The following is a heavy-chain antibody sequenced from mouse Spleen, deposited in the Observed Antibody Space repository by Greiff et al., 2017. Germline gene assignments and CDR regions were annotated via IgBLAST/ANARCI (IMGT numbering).Heavy chain of an antibody. J-gene: IGHJ4*01. D-gene: IGHD2-2*01. CDR1: GYTFTSYW. CDR2: IDPSDSYT. Sequence: QVHVKQPGAELVMPGASVKLSCKASGYTFTSYWMHWVKQRPGQGLEWIGEIDPSDSYTNYNQKFKGKATLTVDKSSSTAYMQLSSLTSEDSAVYYCAKYGYDGFYAMDYWGQGTSVTVSS. V-gene: IGHV1-69*01. CDR3: AKYGYDGFYAMDY.